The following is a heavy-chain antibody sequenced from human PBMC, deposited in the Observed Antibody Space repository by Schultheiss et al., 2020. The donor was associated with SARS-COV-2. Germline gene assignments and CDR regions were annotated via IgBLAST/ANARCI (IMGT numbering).Heavy chain of an antibody. V-gene: IGHV3-23*01. J-gene: IGHJ4*02. D-gene: IGHD3-3*01. CDR3: AREGYWSGYFDY. CDR1: GFTFSSYA. CDR2: ISGSGGST. Sequence: GGSLRLSCAASGFTFSSYAMSWVRQAPGKGLEWVSAISGSGGSTYYADSVKGRFTISRDNAKNSLYLQMNSLRAEDTAVYYCAREGYWSGYFDYWGQGTLVTVSS.